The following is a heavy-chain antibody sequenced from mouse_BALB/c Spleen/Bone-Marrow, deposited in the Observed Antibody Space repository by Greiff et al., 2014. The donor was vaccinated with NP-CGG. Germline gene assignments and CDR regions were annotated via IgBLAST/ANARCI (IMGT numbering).Heavy chain of an antibody. D-gene: IGHD1-1*01. CDR2: VWGGGIT. V-gene: IGHV2-6-5*01. CDR3: AKHDTTVVVDY. CDR1: GFSFTDYG. Sequence: VKLMESGPGLVAPSQSLSITCTVSGFSFTDYGLSWIRQPPGKGLEWLGVVWGGGITYYNSTLKSRLSITKDNSKSQVFLKMNSRQTDDTAMYYCAKHDTTVVVDYWGQGTTLTVSS. J-gene: IGHJ2*01.